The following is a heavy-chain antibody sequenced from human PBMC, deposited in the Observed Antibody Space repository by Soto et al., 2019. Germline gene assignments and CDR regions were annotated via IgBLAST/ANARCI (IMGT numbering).Heavy chain of an antibody. CDR2: IYSGGST. CDR3: ARGDPLRVMDV. Sequence: EVPLVESGGGLVQPGGSLRLSCAASGFTVSSNYMSWVRQAPGKGLEWVSVIYSGGSTYYADSVKGRFTISRDNSKNTLYLQMNSLRAEDTAVYYCARGDPLRVMDVWGQGTTVTVSS. CDR1: GFTVSSNY. V-gene: IGHV3-66*01. J-gene: IGHJ6*02.